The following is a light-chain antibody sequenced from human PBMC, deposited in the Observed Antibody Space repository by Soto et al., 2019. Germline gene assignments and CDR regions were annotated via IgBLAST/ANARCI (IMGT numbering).Light chain of an antibody. CDR2: DAS. V-gene: IGKV3-15*01. J-gene: IGKJ1*01. CDR1: QSVGSVY. Sequence: IVLTQSPGTLSLSPGERATLSCRASQSVGSVYLAWYQQKPGQAPRLLIFDASTRATGIPARFSGSGSGTEFTLTITSLQSEDFEDYYCQQYNAWPRTFGQGTKV. CDR3: QQYNAWPRT.